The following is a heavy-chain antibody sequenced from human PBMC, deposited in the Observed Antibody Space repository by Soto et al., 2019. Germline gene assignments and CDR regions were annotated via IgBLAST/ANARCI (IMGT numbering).Heavy chain of an antibody. Sequence: ASVKVSCKASGYLFTAYSMHWVRLAPGQGLEWMGVVNPSGGSTKYAQKFQGRVTITRDTSASTAYMELSSLRSEDTAVYYCARDARRGVVVAAHCGQGTLGSV. V-gene: IGHV1-46*01. D-gene: IGHD2-15*01. CDR3: ARDARRGVVVAAH. CDR1: GYLFTAYS. CDR2: VNPSGGST. J-gene: IGHJ4*02.